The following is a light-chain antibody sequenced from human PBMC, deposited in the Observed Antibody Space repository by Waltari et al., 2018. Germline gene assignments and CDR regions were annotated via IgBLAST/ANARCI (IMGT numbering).Light chain of an antibody. J-gene: IGKJ1*01. CDR2: HAS. V-gene: IGKV3-20*01. CDR3: QNYERLPAT. CDR1: QSIGIY. Sequence: EIVLTQSPGTLSLSPGEIATLSCRASQSIGIYLAWYQKKSGQAPRLLIYHASSRATGIPDRFSGSGSGTDFSLTISRLEPEDFAVYYCQNYERLPATFGQGTKVEIK.